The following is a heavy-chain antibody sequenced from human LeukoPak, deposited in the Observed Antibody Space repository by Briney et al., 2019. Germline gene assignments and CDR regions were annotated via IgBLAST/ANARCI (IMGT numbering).Heavy chain of an antibody. Sequence: SETLSLTCAVYGGSFSGYYWSWIRQPPGKGLEWIGEINHSGSTNYNPSLKSRVTISVDTSKNQFSLKLSTVTAADTAVYYCARLWNTAMSFDYWGQGTLVTVSS. J-gene: IGHJ4*02. V-gene: IGHV4-34*01. CDR2: INHSGST. CDR1: GGSFSGYY. CDR3: ARLWNTAMSFDY. D-gene: IGHD5-18*01.